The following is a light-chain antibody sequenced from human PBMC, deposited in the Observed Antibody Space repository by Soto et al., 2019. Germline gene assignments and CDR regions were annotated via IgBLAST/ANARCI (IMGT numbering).Light chain of an antibody. Sequence: QSALTQPASVSGSPGQSITISCTGTSSDVCGYNYVSWYQQHPGKAPKLIIYDVSNRPSGVSIRFSGSKSGNTASLTISGLQAEDEADYYCSSYTSTSTVVFGGGTKLTVL. CDR2: DVS. CDR3: SSYTSTSTVV. J-gene: IGLJ2*01. CDR1: SSDVCGYNY. V-gene: IGLV2-14*01.